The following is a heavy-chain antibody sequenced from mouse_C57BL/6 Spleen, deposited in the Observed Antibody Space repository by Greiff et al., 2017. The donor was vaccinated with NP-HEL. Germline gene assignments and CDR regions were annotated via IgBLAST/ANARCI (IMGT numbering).Heavy chain of an antibody. J-gene: IGHJ3*01. D-gene: IGHD2-4*01. V-gene: IGHV1-50*01. CDR3: ARKEGIYYDYDGVWFAY. CDR1: GYTFTSYW. CDR2: IDPSDSYT. Sequence: QVQLKQPGAELVKPGASVKLSCKASGYTFTSYWMQWVKQRPGQGLEWIGEIDPSDSYTNYNQKFKGKATLTVDTSSSTAYMQLSSLTSEDSAVYYCARKEGIYYDYDGVWFAYWGQGTLVTVSA.